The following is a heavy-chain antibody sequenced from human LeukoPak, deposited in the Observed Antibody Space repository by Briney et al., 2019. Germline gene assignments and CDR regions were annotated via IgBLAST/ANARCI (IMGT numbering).Heavy chain of an antibody. V-gene: IGHV1-8*01. J-gene: IGHJ6*02. CDR2: MNPNSGNT. Sequence: VASVKVSRTASGYTFTSYDINWVRQATGQGLEWMGWMNPNSGNTGYAQKFQGRVTMTRNTSISTAYMELSSLRSEDTAVYYCARGYCSGGSCYGMDVWGQGTTVTVSS. CDR3: ARGYCSGGSCYGMDV. CDR1: GYTFTSYD. D-gene: IGHD2-15*01.